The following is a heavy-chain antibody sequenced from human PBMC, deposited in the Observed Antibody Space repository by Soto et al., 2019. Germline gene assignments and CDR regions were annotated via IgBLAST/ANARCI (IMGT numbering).Heavy chain of an antibody. D-gene: IGHD3-3*01. CDR3: ARSKPNYDFLYDLPSLDTFDI. J-gene: IGHJ3*02. CDR1: GYTFTDYY. V-gene: IGHV1-2*06. Sequence: QVQLVQSGAEVKKPGASVKVSCKASGYTFTDYYMDWVRQAPGQGLEWLGRINPNSGGTNYDQKFQGSVTMARVTSISTAYMELSRLRSDDTAVYYCARSKPNYDFLYDLPSLDTFDIWGQGTMVTVSS. CDR2: INPNSGGT.